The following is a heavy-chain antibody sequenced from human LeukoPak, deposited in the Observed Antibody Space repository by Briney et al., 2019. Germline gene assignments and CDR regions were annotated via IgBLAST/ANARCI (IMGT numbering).Heavy chain of an antibody. CDR1: GFTFSSYS. CDR2: ISNMISTYI. D-gene: IGHD4-23*01. J-gene: IGHJ3*01. V-gene: IGHV3-21*01. CDR3: ARLRNVGGNPHPFNV. Sequence: PGGSLRLSCAAYGFTFSSYSMMWVRQAPGKGPEWVSFISNMISTYIYYADSVKGRFTISRDNAKKSLYLQMNSLRAEDTAVYYCARLRNVGGNPHPFNVWGQGTTVTVSS.